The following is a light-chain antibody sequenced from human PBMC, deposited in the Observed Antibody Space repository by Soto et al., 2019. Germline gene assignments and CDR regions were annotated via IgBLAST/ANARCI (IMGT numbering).Light chain of an antibody. J-gene: IGKJ5*01. CDR3: QQYGTSEII. CDR1: QSLTNSF. CDR2: DTS. Sequence: EFVLTQSPGTLSLSPGERATLSCRSSQSLTNSFIAWYQQRPGQAPRLLIYDTSSRASGIPDRFSGSGSGTEFTLTISRLETEDFEVFYCQQYGTSEIIFGQGTRLEIK. V-gene: IGKV3-20*01.